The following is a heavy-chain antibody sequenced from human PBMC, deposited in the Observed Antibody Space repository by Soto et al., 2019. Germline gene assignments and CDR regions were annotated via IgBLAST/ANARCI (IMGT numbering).Heavy chain of an antibody. CDR2: IFYSGSP. J-gene: IGHJ4*02. V-gene: IGHV4-31*03. CDR1: GRSISSGGYY. Sequence: SETRSLTCTVSGRSISSGGYYWNWIRQRPGRGLEWIGNIFYSGSPSYNPSLKSRVNISLDTSKNQFSLRLTSVTAADTAVYYCARGTSSDYWGQGTLVTVSS. CDR3: ARGTSSDY. D-gene: IGHD1-7*01.